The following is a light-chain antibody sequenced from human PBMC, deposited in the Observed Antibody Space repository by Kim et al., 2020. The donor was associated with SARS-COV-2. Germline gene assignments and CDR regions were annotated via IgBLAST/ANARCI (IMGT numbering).Light chain of an antibody. V-gene: IGKV1-5*03. Sequence: AYLEERVSTTCRGSQDTIDWLSWYQQRPGKSPQRLFDRASTVENGVSSRCSGSVYGTQFTLTICSLQRDDFATDYCQQYNADSQTFGQETKVDIK. CDR1: QDTIDW. CDR3: QQYNADSQT. J-gene: IGKJ1*01. CDR2: RAS.